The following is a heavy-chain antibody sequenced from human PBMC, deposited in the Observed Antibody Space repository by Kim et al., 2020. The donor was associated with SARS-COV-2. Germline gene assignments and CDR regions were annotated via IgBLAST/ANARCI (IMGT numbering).Heavy chain of an antibody. V-gene: IGHV4-59*08. Sequence: TNDNPSLKARVTMSMDTSKNQFSLRLSSVTATDTAMYFCTKHHDYSHDSWGQGTLVTVSS. D-gene: IGHD4-17*01. CDR3: TKHHDYSHDS. CDR2: T. J-gene: IGHJ5*01.